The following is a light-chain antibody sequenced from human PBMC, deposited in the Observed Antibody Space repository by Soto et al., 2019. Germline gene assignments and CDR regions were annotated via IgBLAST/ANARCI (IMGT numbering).Light chain of an antibody. Sequence: EIVLTQSPGTLSLSPVERATLSFRASQSVSSSYLAWYQQKPGQAPRLLIYDASNRATGIPARFSGSGSGTDFTLTISSLEPEDFAVYYCQQRSNWPPITCGQGTRREIK. CDR2: DAS. J-gene: IGKJ5*01. V-gene: IGKV3D-20*02. CDR1: QSVSSSY. CDR3: QQRSNWPPIT.